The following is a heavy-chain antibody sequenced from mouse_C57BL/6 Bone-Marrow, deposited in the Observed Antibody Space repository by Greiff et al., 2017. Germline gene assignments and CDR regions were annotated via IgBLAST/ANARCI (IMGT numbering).Heavy chain of an antibody. D-gene: IGHD2-1*01. J-gene: IGHJ3*01. Sequence: VQLLQPGAELVKPGASVTLSCKASGYTFTSYWMHWVKQRPGQGLEWIGMIHPNSGSTNYNEKFKSKATLTVDKSSSTAYMQLSSLTSEDSAVYYCARALYYGNYGFAYWGQGTLVTVSA. CDR3: ARALYYGNYGFAY. V-gene: IGHV1-64*01. CDR2: IHPNSGST. CDR1: GYTFTSYW.